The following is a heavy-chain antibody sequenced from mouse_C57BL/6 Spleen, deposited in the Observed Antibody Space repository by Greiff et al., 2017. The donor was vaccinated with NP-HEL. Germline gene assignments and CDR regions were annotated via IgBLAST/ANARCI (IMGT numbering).Heavy chain of an antibody. Sequence: QVQLKQSGAELARPGASVKLSCKASGYTFTSYGISWVKQRTGQGLEWIGEIYPRSGNTYYNEKFKGKATLTADKSSSTAYMELRSLTSEDSAVYFCARWGGQNYFDYWGQGTTLTVSS. CDR3: ARWGGQNYFDY. J-gene: IGHJ2*01. CDR1: GYTFTSYG. CDR2: IYPRSGNT. V-gene: IGHV1-81*01. D-gene: IGHD3-3*01.